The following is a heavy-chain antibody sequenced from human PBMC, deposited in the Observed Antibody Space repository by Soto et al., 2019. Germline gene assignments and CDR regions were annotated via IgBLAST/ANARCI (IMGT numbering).Heavy chain of an antibody. CDR2: IKQDGSEK. CDR1: GFTFSSNW. J-gene: IGHJ4*02. Sequence: EVQLVESGGGLVQPGGSLRLSCAASGFTFSSNWMSWVRQAPGKGLEWVANIKQDGSEKYYVESVKGRFTISRDNAKNSLYLQMNSLRAEDTAVYYCARDRSKYYDSSGPLKYWGQGTLVTVSS. V-gene: IGHV3-7*01. D-gene: IGHD3-22*01. CDR3: ARDRSKYYDSSGPLKY.